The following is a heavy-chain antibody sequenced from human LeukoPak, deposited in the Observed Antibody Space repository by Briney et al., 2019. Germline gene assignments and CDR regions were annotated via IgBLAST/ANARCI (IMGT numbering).Heavy chain of an antibody. CDR3: AKGGPGIAAADY. J-gene: IGHJ4*02. V-gene: IGHV3-11*06. CDR2: ISGSSSHI. D-gene: IGHD6-13*01. Sequence: KPGGSLRLSCEASGFTFSDYYLGWIRQAPGKGLEWISYISGSSSHINYADSVKGRFTISRDNAKKSVYLQMDSLRAEDTAVYYCAKGGPGIAAADYWGQGTLVTVSS. CDR1: GFTFSDYY.